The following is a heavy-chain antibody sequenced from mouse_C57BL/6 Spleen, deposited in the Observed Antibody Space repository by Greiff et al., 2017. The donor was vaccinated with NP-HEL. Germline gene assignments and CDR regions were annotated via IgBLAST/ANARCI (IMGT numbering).Heavy chain of an antibody. CDR2: IFPGSGST. V-gene: IGHV1-75*01. Sequence: VKLMESGPELVKPGASVKISCKASGYTFTDYYINWVKQRPGQGLEWIGWIFPGSGSTYYNEKFKGKATLTVDKSSSTAYMLLSSLTSEDSAVYFCARGTTVVAHYAMDYWGQGTSVTVSS. J-gene: IGHJ4*01. D-gene: IGHD1-1*01. CDR1: GYTFTDYY. CDR3: ARGTTVVAHYAMDY.